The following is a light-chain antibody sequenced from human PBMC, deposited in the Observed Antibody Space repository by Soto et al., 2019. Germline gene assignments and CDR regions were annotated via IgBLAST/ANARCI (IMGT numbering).Light chain of an antibody. CDR1: SSDVGGYNY. V-gene: IGLV2-14*01. Sequence: QSALTQPASVSGSRGQSITISCTGTSSDVGGYNYVSWYQQHPGKAPKLMIYEVSNRPSGVSNRFSGSKSGNTASLTISGLQDEDEADYYCISYTSSSTLYVFGTGTKLTVL. CDR2: EVS. J-gene: IGLJ1*01. CDR3: ISYTSSSTLYV.